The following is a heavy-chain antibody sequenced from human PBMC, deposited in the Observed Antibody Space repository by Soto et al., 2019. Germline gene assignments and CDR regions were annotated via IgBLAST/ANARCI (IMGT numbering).Heavy chain of an antibody. J-gene: IGHJ6*02. Sequence: GASVKVSCKASGYTFTTYGISWVRQAPGEGLEWLGWINTHNGNTNYAQNLQGRVFMTADTSTNTAYMELRSLSSDDTAIYFCTREGSAPYYYYAMDAWGQGTTVTVSS. CDR3: TREGSAPYYYYAMDA. CDR2: INTHNGNT. CDR1: GYTFTTYG. V-gene: IGHV1-18*01. D-gene: IGHD3-10*01.